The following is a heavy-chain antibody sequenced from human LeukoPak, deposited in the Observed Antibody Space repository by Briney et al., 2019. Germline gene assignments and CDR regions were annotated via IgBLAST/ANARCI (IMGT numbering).Heavy chain of an antibody. CDR3: SIWGVSGYSYEGY. CDR1: GFTFNSYW. CDR2: IKSDGSST. D-gene: IGHD5-18*01. Sequence: GGSLRLSCAASGFTFNSYWMHWVRQAPGKGLVWVSRIKSDGSSTTYADSVKGRFTISRDNAKNTLYLQMNSLRVEDTAVYYCSIWGVSGYSYEGYWGQGTLVTVSS. V-gene: IGHV3-74*03. J-gene: IGHJ4*02.